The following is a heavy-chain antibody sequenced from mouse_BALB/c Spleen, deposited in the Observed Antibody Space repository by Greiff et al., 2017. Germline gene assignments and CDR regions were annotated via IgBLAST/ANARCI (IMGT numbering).Heavy chain of an antibody. CDR2: INPSNGGT. V-gene: IGHV1S81*02. CDR1: GYTFTSYW. J-gene: IGHJ2*01. CDR3: TMRKLLSDYFDY. D-gene: IGHD2-1*01. Sequence: QVQLQQPGAELVKPGASVKLSCKASGYTFTSYWMHWVKQRPGQGLEWIGEINPSNGGTNYNEKFKRKATLTVDKSSSTAYMQLSSLTSEDSAVYYCTMRKLLSDYFDYWGQGTTLTVSS.